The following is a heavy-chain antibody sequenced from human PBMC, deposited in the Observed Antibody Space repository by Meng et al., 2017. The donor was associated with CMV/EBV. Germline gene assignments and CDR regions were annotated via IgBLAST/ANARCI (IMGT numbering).Heavy chain of an antibody. D-gene: IGHD6-13*01. J-gene: IGHJ6*02. Sequence: GESLKISCAASGFTFSGYEMNWVRQAPGKGLEWVSYISSSGSTIYYADSVKGRFTISRDNAKNSLYLQMNSLRAEDTAVYYCARSSSWYFQTDYYYYGMNVWGQGTTVTVSS. CDR3: ARSSSWYFQTDYYYYGMNV. CDR2: ISSSGSTI. V-gene: IGHV3-48*03. CDR1: GFTFSGYE.